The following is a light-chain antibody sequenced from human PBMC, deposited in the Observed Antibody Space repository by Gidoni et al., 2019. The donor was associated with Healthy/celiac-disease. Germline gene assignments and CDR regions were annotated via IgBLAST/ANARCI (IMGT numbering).Light chain of an antibody. CDR1: QSISSW. Sequence: DIQMTQSPSTLSASVGDRVTITCRASQSISSWLAWYQQKPGKAPKLLIYKASSLESGVPSRFSGSGSGTEFTLTISSLQPDDFATYYCQQYNSYSPLTFXGXTKVEFK. CDR2: KAS. CDR3: QQYNSYSPLT. V-gene: IGKV1-5*03. J-gene: IGKJ4*01.